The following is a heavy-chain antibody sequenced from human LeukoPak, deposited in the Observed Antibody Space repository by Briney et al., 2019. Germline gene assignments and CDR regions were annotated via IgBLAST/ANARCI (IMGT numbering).Heavy chain of an antibody. CDR2: ISPNSGVT. V-gene: IGHV1-2*02. CDR1: GYTFTAYY. CDR3: ARARDNDY. D-gene: IGHD1-20*01. Sequence: ASVKVSCKASGYTFTAYYIHWVRQAPGQGLEWMGWISPNSGVTKYAQKFQDRVTTTRDTSITTAYMGLSRLRSDDTAVYYCARARDNDYWGQGTLVTVSS. J-gene: IGHJ4*02.